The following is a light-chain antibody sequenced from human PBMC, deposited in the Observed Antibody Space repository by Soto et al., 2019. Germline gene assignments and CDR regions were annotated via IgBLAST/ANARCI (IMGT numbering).Light chain of an antibody. J-gene: IGKJ2*01. CDR1: QNLGYW. V-gene: IGKV1-5*01. Sequence: DIQMTQSPSTLSASVGDRVTITCRASQNLGYWLAWYQQKPGKAPKLLIFDASNLASGVPSRFSGSGSGTEFTLTISSLQPDAFATYYCQQYISYSTFGQGTKVEIK. CDR2: DAS. CDR3: QQYISYST.